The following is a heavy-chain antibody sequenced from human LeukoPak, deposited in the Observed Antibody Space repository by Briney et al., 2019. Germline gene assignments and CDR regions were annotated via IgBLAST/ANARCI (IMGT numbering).Heavy chain of an antibody. Sequence: SETLSLTCTVSGGSISSYYWSWIRQPAGKGLEWIGRIYTSGSTNYNPSLKSRVTMSVDTSKNQFSLKLSPVTAADTAVYYCARDLSITIFGVVTNDAFDIWGQGTMVTVSS. J-gene: IGHJ3*02. CDR1: GGSISSYY. D-gene: IGHD3-3*01. CDR2: IYTSGST. V-gene: IGHV4-4*07. CDR3: ARDLSITIFGVVTNDAFDI.